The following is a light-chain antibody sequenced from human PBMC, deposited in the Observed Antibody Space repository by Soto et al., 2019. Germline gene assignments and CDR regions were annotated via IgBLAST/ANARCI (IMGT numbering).Light chain of an antibody. CDR2: EGS. Sequence: HSVLTQPASVSGSPGQSITLSCTGTSSDVGSYNLVSWYQQHPGKAPKLMIYEGSKRPSGVSNRFSGSKSGNTASLTISGLQAEDEADYYCCSYAGSSTLVFGGGTKLTVL. CDR1: SSDVGSYNL. J-gene: IGLJ2*01. V-gene: IGLV2-23*01. CDR3: CSYAGSSTLV.